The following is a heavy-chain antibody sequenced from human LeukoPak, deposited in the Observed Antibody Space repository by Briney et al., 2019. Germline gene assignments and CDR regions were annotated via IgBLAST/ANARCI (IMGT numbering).Heavy chain of an antibody. D-gene: IGHD1-14*01. CDR2: IYYSGST. V-gene: IGHV4-39*01. CDR3: ARLVYLEPNDY. Sequence: PSETLSLTCTVSGGSISSSSYYSGWIRQPPGKGLEWIGSIYYSGSTYYNPSLKSRVTISVDTSKNQFSLKLSSVTAADTAVYYCARLVYLEPNDYWGQGTLVTVSS. J-gene: IGHJ4*02. CDR1: GGSISSSSYY.